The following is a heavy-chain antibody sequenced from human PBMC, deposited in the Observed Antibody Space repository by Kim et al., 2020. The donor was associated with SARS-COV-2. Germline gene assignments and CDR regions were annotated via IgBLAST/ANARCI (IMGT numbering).Heavy chain of an antibody. J-gene: IGHJ4*02. V-gene: IGHV4-39*01. CDR3: ARHASGSYYDY. CDR2: T. Sequence: TYSNPSLKSRVTISVDTSKNQFSLKLSSVTAADTAVYYCARHASGSYYDYWGQGTLVTVSS. D-gene: IGHD1-26*01.